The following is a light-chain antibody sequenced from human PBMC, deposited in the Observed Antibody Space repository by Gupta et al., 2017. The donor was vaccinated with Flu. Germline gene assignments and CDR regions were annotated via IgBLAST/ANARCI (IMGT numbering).Light chain of an antibody. V-gene: IGKV1-17*01. Sequence: EIQMTQSTSSLSASVGERVHLTCRARQGIRNDLGWYQQKPGKAPKRLIYAASSLKSGVPSRFSGSGSGTEFTLTISSLQPEDVASYYCQQHNSYPRTFGQGTKVEIK. CDR2: AAS. CDR3: QQHNSYPRT. J-gene: IGKJ1*01. CDR1: QGIRND.